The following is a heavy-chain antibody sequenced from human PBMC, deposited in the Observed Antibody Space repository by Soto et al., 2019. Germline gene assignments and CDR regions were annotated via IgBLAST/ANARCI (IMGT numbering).Heavy chain of an antibody. Sequence: EVQLLESGGGLVQPGGSLRLSCAASGFTFSSYAMSWVRQAPGKGLEWVSAISGSGGSTYYADSVKGRFTISRDNSKNTLYLQMNSLRAEDTAVYYCAKDVRCSGWSPPLWFDPWGQGTLVTVSS. D-gene: IGHD6-19*01. CDR2: ISGSGGST. J-gene: IGHJ5*02. V-gene: IGHV3-23*01. CDR3: AKDVRCSGWSPPLWFDP. CDR1: GFTFSSYA.